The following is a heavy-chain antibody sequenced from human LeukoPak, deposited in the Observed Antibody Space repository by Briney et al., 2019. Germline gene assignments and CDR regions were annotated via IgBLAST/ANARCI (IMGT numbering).Heavy chain of an antibody. CDR1: GDSICSYY. Sequence: SETLSLTCTLSGDSICSYYWSGIRQPPGRGLGWVGHIYYSGSTNYNPPLKSGVTLSVDTSKNQFSLKLSFVTAADTAVYNCARGAAGAYCSSTSCYNWFDPWGQGTLVTVSS. CDR3: ARGAAGAYCSSTSCYNWFDP. CDR2: IYYSGST. J-gene: IGHJ5*02. V-gene: IGHV4-59*01. D-gene: IGHD2-2*01.